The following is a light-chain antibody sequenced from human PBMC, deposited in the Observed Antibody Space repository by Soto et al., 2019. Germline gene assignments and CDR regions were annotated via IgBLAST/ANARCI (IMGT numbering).Light chain of an antibody. V-gene: IGLV2-14*01. CDR2: EVS. CDR3: SSYTSNNTLYV. J-gene: IGLJ1*01. Sequence: QSALTQPVSVSGSPGQSITISCTGTSSDVGGYNYVSWYQQHPGKAPKVMIYEVSNRPSGVSNRFSGSKSGNTASLTISGLQAEDEADYYCSSYTSNNTLYVFGTGTKVTVL. CDR1: SSDVGGYNY.